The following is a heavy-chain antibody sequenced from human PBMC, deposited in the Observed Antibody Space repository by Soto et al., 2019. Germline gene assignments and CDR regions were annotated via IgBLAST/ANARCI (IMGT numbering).Heavy chain of an antibody. CDR2: INPNSGGT. V-gene: IGHV1-2*04. CDR1: GYTFTGYY. Sequence: GASVKVSCKASGYTFTGYYMHWVRQAPGQGLEWMGWINPNSGGTNYAQKFQGWVTMTRDTSISTAYMELSRLRSDDTAVYYCARGAPMGVRGAIDGMDVWGQGTTVTVSS. J-gene: IGHJ6*02. CDR3: ARGAPMGVRGAIDGMDV. D-gene: IGHD3-10*01.